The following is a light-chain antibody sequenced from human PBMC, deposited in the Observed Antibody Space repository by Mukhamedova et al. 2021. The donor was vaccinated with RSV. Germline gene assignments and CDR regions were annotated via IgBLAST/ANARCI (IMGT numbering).Light chain of an antibody. Sequence: VYWYQQKPGQAPVLIIFRDNNRPSGIPERFSGSNSGNTATLTISKAQAGDEADYYCQVWDSSTEYDSSTDYVFGAGTKVTVL. CDR3: QVWDSSTEYDSSTDYV. CDR2: RDN. V-gene: IGLV3-9*02. J-gene: IGLJ1*01.